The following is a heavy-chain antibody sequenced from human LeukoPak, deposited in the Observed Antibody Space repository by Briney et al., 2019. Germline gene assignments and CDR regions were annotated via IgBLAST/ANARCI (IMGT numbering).Heavy chain of an antibody. Sequence: GGSLRLSCAASGFTFSSYSMNWVRQAPGKGLEWVSSISSSSSYIYYADSVKGRFTISRDNAKNSLYLQMNSLRAEDTAVYYCARDRSSWYNFDYWGQGTLVTASS. CDR3: ARDRSSWYNFDY. J-gene: IGHJ4*02. V-gene: IGHV3-21*01. CDR2: ISSSSSYI. D-gene: IGHD6-13*01. CDR1: GFTFSSYS.